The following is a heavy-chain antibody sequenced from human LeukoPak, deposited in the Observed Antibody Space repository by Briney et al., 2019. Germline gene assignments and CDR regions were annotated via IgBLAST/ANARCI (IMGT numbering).Heavy chain of an antibody. V-gene: IGHV1-18*01. CDR1: GYTFTSYG. J-gene: IGHJ3*02. CDR2: IRTSNGDT. Sequence: ASVKVSCKASGYTFTSYGISWVRQAPGQGLEWMGWIRTSNGDTAYARNFKGRVTMTTDTSTSTAYMELRSLTPDDTAVYYCARPQGPGYCRRDTCPAYGFDIWGQGTMVTVSS. D-gene: IGHD2-15*01. CDR3: ARPQGPGYCRRDTCPAYGFDI.